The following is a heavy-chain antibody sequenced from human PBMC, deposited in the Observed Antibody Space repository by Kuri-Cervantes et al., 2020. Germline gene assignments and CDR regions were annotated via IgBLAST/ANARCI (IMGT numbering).Heavy chain of an antibody. CDR3: ARSTGGYCSSTSCYFRDV. D-gene: IGHD2-2*01. Sequence: GGSLRLSCAASGFTFSSYWMSWVRQATGKGLEWVSSISSSSSYIYYADSVKGRFTISRDNAKNSLYLQMNSLRAEDTAVYYCARSTGGYCSSTSCYFRDVWGQGTTVTVSS. CDR2: ISSSSSYI. V-gene: IGHV3-21*01. CDR1: GFTFSSYW. J-gene: IGHJ6*02.